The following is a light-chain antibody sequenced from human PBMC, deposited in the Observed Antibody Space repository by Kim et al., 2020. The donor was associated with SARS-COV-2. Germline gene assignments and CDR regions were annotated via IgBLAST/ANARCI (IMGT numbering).Light chain of an antibody. V-gene: IGKV3-11*01. CDR1: QSVSSY. Sequence: SPGERATRSCRASQSVSSYLAWYQQKPGQAPRLLIYDASNRATGIPARFSGSGSGTDFTLTISSLEPEDFAVYYCQQRSNWRALTFGGGTKVDIK. CDR2: DAS. J-gene: IGKJ4*01. CDR3: QQRSNWRALT.